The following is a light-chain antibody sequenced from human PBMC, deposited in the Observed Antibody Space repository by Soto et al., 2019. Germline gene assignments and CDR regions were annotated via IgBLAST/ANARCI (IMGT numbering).Light chain of an antibody. CDR2: EVT. CDR1: SSDVGNYNL. V-gene: IGLV2-23*02. J-gene: IGLJ2*01. Sequence: QSVLTQPASVSGSPGQSITISCTGTSSDVGNYNLVSWYQHHPGKAPRLMIYEVTKRPSGLSIRFSGSKSGNTASLTISRLQAEDEADYYCCSFAGGLTWLFGGGTQLTVL. CDR3: CSFAGGLTWL.